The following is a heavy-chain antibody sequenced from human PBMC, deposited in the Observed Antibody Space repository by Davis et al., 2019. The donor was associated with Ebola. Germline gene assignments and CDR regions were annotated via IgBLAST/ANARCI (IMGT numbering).Heavy chain of an antibody. V-gene: IGHV1-69*13. J-gene: IGHJ6*04. CDR3: ATGGRFGELLYYYYGMDV. D-gene: IGHD3-10*01. Sequence: SVKVSCKASAGTFSSYAISWVRQAPGQGLEWMGGIIPIFGTANYAQKFQGRVTITADESTSTAYMELSSLRSEDTAVYYCATGGRFGELLYYYYGMDVWGKGTTVTVSS. CDR2: IIPIFGTA. CDR1: AGTFSSYA.